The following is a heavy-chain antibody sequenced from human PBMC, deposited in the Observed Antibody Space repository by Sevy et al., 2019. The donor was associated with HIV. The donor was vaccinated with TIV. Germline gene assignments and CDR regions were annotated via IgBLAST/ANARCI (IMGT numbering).Heavy chain of an antibody. CDR3: AREPEGVVTFDF. V-gene: IGHV3-30-3*01. J-gene: IGHJ4*02. Sequence: GGSLRLSCAAAGFTFSTYAMHWVRQAPGKGLEWVAVISYEGSEKYYSDSVKGGFTLSRDNSKKTLYLQMNSLRAEDTAVYYCAREPEGVVTFDFWGQGTLVTVSS. CDR1: GFTFSTYA. CDR2: ISYEGSEK. D-gene: IGHD3-3*01.